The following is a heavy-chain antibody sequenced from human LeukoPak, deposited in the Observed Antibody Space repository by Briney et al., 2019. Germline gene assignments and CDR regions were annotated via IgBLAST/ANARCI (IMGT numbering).Heavy chain of an antibody. V-gene: IGHV3-30*02. CDR3: AKWSVLVPAAHVYFFDH. CDR2: IRYDGSNK. CDR1: GFTFSSYG. Sequence: GGSLRLSCAASGFTFSSYGMHWVRQAPGKGLEWVAFIRYDGSNKYYADSVKGRFTISRDNSKNTRYLQMNSLRAEDTAVYYCAKWSVLVPAAHVYFFDHWGQGTLVTVSS. D-gene: IGHD2-2*01. J-gene: IGHJ4*02.